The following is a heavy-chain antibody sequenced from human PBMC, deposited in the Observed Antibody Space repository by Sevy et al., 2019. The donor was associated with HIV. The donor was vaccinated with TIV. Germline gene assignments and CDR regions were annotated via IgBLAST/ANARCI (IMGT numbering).Heavy chain of an antibody. J-gene: IGHJ5*02. CDR3: ARVAIAVAGGNWFDP. Sequence: ASVKVSCKASGYTFTSYGISWVRQAPGQGLEWMGWISAYNGNTNYAQKLQGRVTMTTDTSTNTAYMELRSLRSDDTAVYYCARVAIAVAGGNWFDPWGQGTLVTVSS. CDR1: GYTFTSYG. CDR2: ISAYNGNT. D-gene: IGHD6-19*01. V-gene: IGHV1-18*01.